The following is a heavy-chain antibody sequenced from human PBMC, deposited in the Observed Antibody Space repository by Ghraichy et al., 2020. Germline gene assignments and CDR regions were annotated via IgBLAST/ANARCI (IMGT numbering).Heavy chain of an antibody. Sequence: SCTVSGGSISSSTYFWAWIRQPPGKGLEWIGSIYNTENTYYNPSLKSRVTISADTSKNQFSLKLSSVTAADTAVYYCARPYSSSRNWFDPWGPGTLVTVSS. CDR1: GGSISSSTYF. V-gene: IGHV4-39*01. D-gene: IGHD6-13*01. CDR2: IYNTENT. CDR3: ARPYSSSRNWFDP. J-gene: IGHJ5*02.